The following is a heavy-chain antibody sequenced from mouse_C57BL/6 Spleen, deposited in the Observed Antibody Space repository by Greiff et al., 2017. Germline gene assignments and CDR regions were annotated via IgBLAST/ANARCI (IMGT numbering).Heavy chain of an antibody. CDR1: GFNIKDDY. CDR2: IDPENGDT. D-gene: IGHD1-1*01. J-gene: IGHJ2*01. V-gene: IGHV14-4*01. CDR3: TTRGSSPDY. Sequence: VQLQQSGAELVRPGASVTLSCTASGFNIKDDYMHWVKQRPEQGLEWIGWIDPENGDTEYASKFQGKATITADTSSNTAYLQLSSLTSEDTAVDYCTTRGSSPDYWGQGTTLTVSS.